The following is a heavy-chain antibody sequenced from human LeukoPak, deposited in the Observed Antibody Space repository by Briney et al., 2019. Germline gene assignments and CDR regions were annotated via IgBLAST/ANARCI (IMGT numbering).Heavy chain of an antibody. Sequence: SETLSLTCTVSGGSISSSSYYWGWIRQPPGKGLEWIGNIFYSGSTYYNASLMSRVTISVDTSKNQFSLKLRSVTAADTAVYYCAGLVVGTATIDYWGQGTLVTVSS. CDR1: GGSISSSSYY. J-gene: IGHJ4*02. V-gene: IGHV4-39*01. CDR3: AGLVVGTATIDY. CDR2: IFYSGST. D-gene: IGHD2-21*02.